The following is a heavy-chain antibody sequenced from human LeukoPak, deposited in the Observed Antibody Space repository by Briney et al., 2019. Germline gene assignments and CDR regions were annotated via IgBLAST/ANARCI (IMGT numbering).Heavy chain of an antibody. V-gene: IGHV4-59*01. D-gene: IGHD4-17*01. CDR3: ARDRTTSHFDY. CDR2: IYYSGST. CDR1: GGSISSYY. J-gene: IGHJ4*03. Sequence: SETLSLTCTVSGGSISSYYWSWIRQPPGKGLEWIGYIYYSGSTNYNPSLKSRVTISVDTSKNQFSLKLSSVTAADTAVYYCARDRTTSHFDYWGQGTTVTVSS.